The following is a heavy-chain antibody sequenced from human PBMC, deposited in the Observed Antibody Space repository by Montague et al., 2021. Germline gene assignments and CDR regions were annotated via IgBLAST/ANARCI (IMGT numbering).Heavy chain of an antibody. J-gene: IGHJ6*03. Sequence: LRLSCAASGFTLSSYAMGWVRQAPGKGLEWVSAIGASGDNTYYAESVKGRFTISRDISKNTLYLQMNSLGAEDTALYYCAKDHFSGGSYGGSGDMDVWGKGTTVTVSS. CDR3: AKDHFSGGSYGGSGDMDV. CDR2: IGASGDNT. V-gene: IGHV3-23*01. D-gene: IGHD2-15*01. CDR1: GFTLSSYA.